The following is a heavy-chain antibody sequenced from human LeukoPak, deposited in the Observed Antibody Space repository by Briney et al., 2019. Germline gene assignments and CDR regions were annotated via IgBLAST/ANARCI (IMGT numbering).Heavy chain of an antibody. CDR3: VRGYNSFDC. J-gene: IGHJ4*02. Sequence: GGSLRLSCAASGFTFSSYAMHWVRQAPGKGLEWVARSRNKANSYTPVYAASVKDRFTISRHDSKNSLYLQMNSLKTEDTAVYYCVRGYNSFDCWGQGTLVTVSS. D-gene: IGHD5-24*01. V-gene: IGHV3-72*01. CDR1: GFTFSSYA. CDR2: SRNKANSYTP.